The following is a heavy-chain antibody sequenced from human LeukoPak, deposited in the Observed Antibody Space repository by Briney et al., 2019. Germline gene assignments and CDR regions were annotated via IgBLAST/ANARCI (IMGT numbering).Heavy chain of an antibody. CDR3: ARARGYSGYAYFDY. D-gene: IGHD5-12*01. J-gene: IGHJ4*02. V-gene: IGHV4-30-2*01. CDR2: IYHSGST. Sequence: SETLSLTCTVSGGSISSGDYYWSWIRQPPGKGLEWIGYIYHSGSTYYNPSLKSRVTISVDRSKNHFSLKLSSVTAADTAVYYCARARGYSGYAYFDYWGQGTLVTVSS. CDR1: GGSISSGDYY.